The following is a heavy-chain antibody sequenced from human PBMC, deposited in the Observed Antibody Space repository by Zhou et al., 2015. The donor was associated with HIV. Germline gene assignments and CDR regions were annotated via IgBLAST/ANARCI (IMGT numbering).Heavy chain of an antibody. CDR2: IVPVFGTT. CDR3: ATSPGVGSTYYFDS. D-gene: IGHD1-26*01. Sequence: QVQLVQSGAEVKKPGSSVKVSCKASGGTFSSYAISWVRQAPGQGLEWLGGIVPVFGTTNYAEKFQARATITADESTSTAYMELSNLRSEDTAIYYCATSPGVGSTYYFDSWGQGSLVTVSS. V-gene: IGHV1-69*01. CDR1: GGTFSSYA. J-gene: IGHJ4*02.